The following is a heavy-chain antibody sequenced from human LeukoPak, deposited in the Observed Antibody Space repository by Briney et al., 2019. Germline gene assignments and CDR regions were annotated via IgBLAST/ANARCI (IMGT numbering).Heavy chain of an antibody. D-gene: IGHD3-3*01. J-gene: IGHJ4*02. CDR3: ARDGPIFGVATD. Sequence: PGGSLRLSCAASGFTFSSYAMSWVRQAPGKGLEWVSAISGSGGSTYYADSVKGRFTISRDNSKNTLYLQMSSLRAEDTAVYYCARDGPIFGVATDWGQGTLVTVSS. CDR2: ISGSGGST. CDR1: GFTFSSYA. V-gene: IGHV3-23*01.